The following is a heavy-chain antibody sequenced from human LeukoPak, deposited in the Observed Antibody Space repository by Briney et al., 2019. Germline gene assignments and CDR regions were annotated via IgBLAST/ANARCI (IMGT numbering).Heavy chain of an antibody. V-gene: IGHV3-48*04. J-gene: IGHJ3*02. CDR3: ARDALSDAFDI. CDR1: GFTFSSYS. Sequence: GGSLRLSCAASGFTFSSYSMNWVRQAPGKGLEWVSYISSSSSTIYYADSVKGRFTISRDNAKNSLYLQMNSLRAEDTAVYYCARDALSDAFDIWGQGTMVTVSS. CDR2: ISSSSSTI.